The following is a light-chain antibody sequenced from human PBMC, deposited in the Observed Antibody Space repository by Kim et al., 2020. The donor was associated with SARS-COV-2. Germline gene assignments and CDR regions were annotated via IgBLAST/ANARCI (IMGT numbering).Light chain of an antibody. CDR1: QDISNY. V-gene: IGKV1-33*01. Sequence: PSSLSASVGDRVTITCQASQDISNYLNWYQQKPGKAPKLLIYDASNLETGVPSRFSGSGSGTDFTFTISSLQPEDIATYYCQQYNSFGQGTKLEI. CDR3: QQYNS. CDR2: DAS. J-gene: IGKJ2*03.